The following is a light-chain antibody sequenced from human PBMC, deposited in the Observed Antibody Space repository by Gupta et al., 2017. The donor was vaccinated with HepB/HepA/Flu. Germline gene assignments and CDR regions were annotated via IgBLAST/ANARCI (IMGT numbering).Light chain of an antibody. Sequence: VLTPSPDTLSLSPGEGATLPCRASQSISGVKFLACYQQKPGQAPRLLIYAASSRATGIPDRFSGSGSGTDFTLTISRLEPEDFGVYYCQQYATSPPYTFGQGTKLRIK. J-gene: IGKJ2*01. CDR3: QQYATSPPYT. V-gene: IGKV3-20*01. CDR2: AAS. CDR1: QSISGVKF.